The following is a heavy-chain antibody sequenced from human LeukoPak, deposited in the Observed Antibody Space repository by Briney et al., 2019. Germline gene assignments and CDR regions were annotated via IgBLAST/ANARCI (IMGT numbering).Heavy chain of an antibody. V-gene: IGHV4-34*01. J-gene: IGHJ4*03. CDR1: GGSFSSYY. CDR2: INHRRDT. Sequence: SETLSLTCAGYGGSFSSYYWSWIRQSPGKGLEGIAEINHRRDTNYTPSVKSRGTISVDTSKNQFSLNVTSLTAADTAVYYCARGPTISETGYFDYWGQGTLVTVSS. D-gene: IGHD1-1*01. CDR3: ARGPTISETGYFDY.